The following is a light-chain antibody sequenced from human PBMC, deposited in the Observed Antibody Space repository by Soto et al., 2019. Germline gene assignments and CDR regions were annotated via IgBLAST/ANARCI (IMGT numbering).Light chain of an antibody. CDR3: CSYEGSSTFGYV. V-gene: IGLV2-23*02. J-gene: IGLJ1*01. Sequence: QSVLTQPASVSGSPGHSLTISCTGTSSDVGSYNLVSWYQQHPGKAPKLMIYEVSKRPSGVSNRFSGSKSGNTASLTISGLQAEDEADYYCCSYEGSSTFGYVFRTGTKVTV. CDR2: EVS. CDR1: SSDVGSYNL.